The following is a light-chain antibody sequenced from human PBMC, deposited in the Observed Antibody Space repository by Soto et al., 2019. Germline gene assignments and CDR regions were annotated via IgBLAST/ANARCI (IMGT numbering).Light chain of an antibody. V-gene: IGKV1-33*01. CDR1: QDISNY. CDR3: QQYDDLPLT. J-gene: IGKJ4*01. Sequence: DIQMTQSPASLSASVGDRVTITCQATQDISNYLNWYQQKPGKAPKLLIYDASNLQTGVPSRFSAYRSETDFTFTISRLQPEDIATYYCQQYDDLPLTFGGGTKVEIK. CDR2: DAS.